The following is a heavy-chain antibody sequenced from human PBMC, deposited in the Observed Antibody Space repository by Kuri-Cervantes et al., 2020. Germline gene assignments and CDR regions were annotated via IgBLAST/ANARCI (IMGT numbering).Heavy chain of an antibody. D-gene: IGHD6-13*01. CDR1: GFSFGSYR. J-gene: IGHJ4*02. V-gene: IGHV3-48*01. Sequence: GGSLRLSCAASGFSFGSYRMNWVRQAPGKGLEWVSYISSSSSTIYYADSVKGRFTISRDNAKNSLYLQMNSLRAADTAIYYCAKSFRAIDTSSWYVLFDDWGQGTLVTVSS. CDR2: ISSSSSTI. CDR3: AKSFRAIDTSSWYVLFDD.